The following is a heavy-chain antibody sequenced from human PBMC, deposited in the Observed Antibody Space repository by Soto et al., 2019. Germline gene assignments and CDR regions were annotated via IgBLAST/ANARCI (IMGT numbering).Heavy chain of an antibody. CDR3: VKDSNDFWSGYLNPTFDY. D-gene: IGHD3-3*01. CDR1: GFTFSSYA. CDR2: ISSNGGST. Sequence: GGSLRLSCSASGFTFSSYAMHWGRQAPGKGLEYVSAISSNGGSTYYADSVKGRFTISRDNSKNTLYLQMSSLRAEDTAVYYCVKDSNDFWSGYLNPTFDYWGQGTLVTVSS. J-gene: IGHJ4*02. V-gene: IGHV3-64D*06.